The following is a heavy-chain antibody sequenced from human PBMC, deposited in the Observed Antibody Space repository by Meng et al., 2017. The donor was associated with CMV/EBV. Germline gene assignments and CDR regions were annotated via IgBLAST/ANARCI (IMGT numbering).Heavy chain of an antibody. J-gene: IGHJ6*02. CDR1: GFTVSSNY. CDR3: ARDQGCYSSNFKSYYYYGMDV. Sequence: GESLKISCAASGFTVSSNYMSWVRQAPGKGLEWVSVIYSGGSTYYADSVKGRFTISRDNSKNTLYLQMNSLRAEDTAVYYCARDQGCYSSNFKSYYYYGMDVWGQGTTVTVSS. D-gene: IGHD4-11*01. V-gene: IGHV3-53*01. CDR2: IYSGGST.